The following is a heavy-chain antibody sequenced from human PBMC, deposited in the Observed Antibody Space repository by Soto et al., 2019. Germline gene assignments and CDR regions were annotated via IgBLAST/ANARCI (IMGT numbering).Heavy chain of an antibody. D-gene: IGHD6-6*01. V-gene: IGHV3-72*01. J-gene: IGHJ6*02. Sequence: EVLLVESGGGLVQPGGSLRLSCAASAFTFSAHNMVWVRQAPGKGLEWVGRSRNKANNYATEYAASVKGRFTIPRDDSQNSLYLQMNSLKPEDTAVYYCARDGGIAARHYYGMDVWGQGTTVTVSS. CDR1: AFTFSAHN. CDR3: ARDGGIAARHYYGMDV. CDR2: SRNKANNYAT.